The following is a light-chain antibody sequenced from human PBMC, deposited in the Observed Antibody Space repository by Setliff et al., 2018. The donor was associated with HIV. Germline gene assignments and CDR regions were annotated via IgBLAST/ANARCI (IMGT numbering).Light chain of an antibody. CDR3: SSYTSSTPLYV. J-gene: IGLJ1*01. V-gene: IGLV2-14*03. Sequence: QSVLTQPASVSGSPGQSITISCTGASGDVGGYSFVSWYQQHPGKAPKLMIYDVSYRPSGVSDRFSGSKSGNTASLTISGLQVEDEADYYCSSYTSSTPLYVFGTGTKVTVL. CDR2: DVS. CDR1: SGDVGGYSF.